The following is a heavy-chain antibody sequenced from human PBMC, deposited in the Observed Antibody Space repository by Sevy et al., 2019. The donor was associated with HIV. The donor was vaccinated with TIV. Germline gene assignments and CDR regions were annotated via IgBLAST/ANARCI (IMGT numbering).Heavy chain of an antibody. CDR2: ISYDGRNK. CDR3: VGPRGWLIN. CDR1: GFTFSNYA. J-gene: IGHJ4*02. Sequence: GGSLRLSCVTSGFTFSNYAMHWVRQAPGKGLEWVADISYDGRNKYYADSVKGRFTISRDNSKNTLYLQMSSLRLDDTAMYSCVGPRGWLINWGQGTLVTVSS. V-gene: IGHV3-30*04. D-gene: IGHD3-22*01.